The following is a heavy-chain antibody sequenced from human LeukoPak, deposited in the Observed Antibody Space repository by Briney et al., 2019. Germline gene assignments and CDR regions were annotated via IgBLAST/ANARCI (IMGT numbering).Heavy chain of an antibody. V-gene: IGHV4-30-4*01. CDR1: GGSISSGDYY. CDR3: ARDSGDLWFGERINNWFDP. D-gene: IGHD3-10*01. CDR2: IYYSGST. Sequence: SETLSLTCTVSGGSISSGDYYWGWVRQPPGTGLEWIGYIYYSGSTYYNPSLKSRVTISVDTSKNQFSLKLSSVTAAATAVYYCARDSGDLWFGERINNWFDPWGQGTPVTVSS. J-gene: IGHJ5*02.